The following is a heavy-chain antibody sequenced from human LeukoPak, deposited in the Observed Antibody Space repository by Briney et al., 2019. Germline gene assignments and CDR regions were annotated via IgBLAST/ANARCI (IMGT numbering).Heavy chain of an antibody. CDR3: ARSPYYDFWSGYFDY. J-gene: IGHJ4*02. CDR2: ISSSSSYI. Sequence: GGSLRLSCAASGFTFSSYSMNWVRQAPGKGLEWVSSISSSSSYIYYADSVKGRFTISRDNAKNSLYLQMNSLRAEDTAVYYCARSPYYDFWSGYFDYWGQGTLVTVSS. V-gene: IGHV3-21*01. CDR1: GFTFSSYS. D-gene: IGHD3-3*01.